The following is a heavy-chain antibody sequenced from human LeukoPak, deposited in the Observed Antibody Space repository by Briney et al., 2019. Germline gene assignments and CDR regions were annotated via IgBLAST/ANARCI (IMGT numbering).Heavy chain of an antibody. CDR1: GDTFSSYA. V-gene: IGHV1-69*06. CDR2: IFPIFGTP. CDR3: ARGFCSGGSCYKSGGMYNWFDP. Sequence: SVKVSCKASGDTFSSYAISWVRQAPGQGLEWMGGIFPIFGTPNYAQNFQDRLTITADRSTSTAYMELSSLRSEDTAVYYCARGFCSGGSCYKSGGMYNWFDPWGQGTLVTVSS. J-gene: IGHJ5*02. D-gene: IGHD2-15*01.